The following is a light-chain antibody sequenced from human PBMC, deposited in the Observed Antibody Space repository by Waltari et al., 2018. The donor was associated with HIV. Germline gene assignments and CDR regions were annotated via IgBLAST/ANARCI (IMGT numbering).Light chain of an antibody. J-gene: IGLJ2*01. CDR1: GSNIGSNT. CDR2: TTD. Sequence: QSVLTQPPSASGTPGQRVTISCSGSGSNIGSNTVTWYQQLPGTAPKLLIYTTDQRPSGVPARFSGSKAGTSASLAISWLQSEDGADYYCAAWDDSLNAVVFGGGTKLTVL. CDR3: AAWDDSLNAVV. V-gene: IGLV1-44*01.